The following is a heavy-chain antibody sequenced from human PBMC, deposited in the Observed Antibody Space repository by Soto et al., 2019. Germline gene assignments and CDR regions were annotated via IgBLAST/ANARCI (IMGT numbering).Heavy chain of an antibody. Sequence: GGSLRLSGAASGFSFSRYGMHWVRQAPGKGLEWVAVISYDGNNKIYADSVKGRFTISRDNSKNTLSVQMNSLRDEDTAVYYCAKDVVSYSTSSSAPEEYFYYYGMDVWGQGTTVTVSS. D-gene: IGHD6-6*01. CDR3: AKDVVSYSTSSSAPEEYFYYYGMDV. CDR1: GFSFSRYG. CDR2: ISYDGNNK. V-gene: IGHV3-30*18. J-gene: IGHJ6*01.